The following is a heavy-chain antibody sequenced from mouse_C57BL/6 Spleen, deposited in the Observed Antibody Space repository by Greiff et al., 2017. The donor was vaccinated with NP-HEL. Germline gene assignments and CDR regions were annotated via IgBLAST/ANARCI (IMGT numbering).Heavy chain of an antibody. V-gene: IGHV1-82*01. CDR3: ARWGDSYWYFDV. J-gene: IGHJ1*03. CDR2: IYPGDGDT. CDR1: GYAFSSSW. Sequence: VMLVESGPELVKPGASVKISCKASGYAFSSSWMNWVKQRPGKGLEWIGRIYPGDGDTNYNGKFKGKATLTADKSSSTAYMQLSSLTSEDSAVYFCARWGDSYWYFDVWGTGTTVTVSS.